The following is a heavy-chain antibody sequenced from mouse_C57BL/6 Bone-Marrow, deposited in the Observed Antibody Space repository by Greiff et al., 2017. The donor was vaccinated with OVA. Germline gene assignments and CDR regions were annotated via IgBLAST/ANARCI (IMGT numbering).Heavy chain of an antibody. Sequence: EVKLQESGPGLVKPSQSLSLTCSVTGYSITSGYYWNWIRQFPGNKLEWMGYISYDGSNNYNPSLKNRISITRDTSKNQFFLKLNSVTTEDTATYYCARGPLWDTWFAYWGQGTLVTVSA. CDR1: GYSITSGYY. J-gene: IGHJ3*01. D-gene: IGHD4-1*01. V-gene: IGHV3-6*01. CDR2: ISYDGSN. CDR3: ARGPLWDTWFAY.